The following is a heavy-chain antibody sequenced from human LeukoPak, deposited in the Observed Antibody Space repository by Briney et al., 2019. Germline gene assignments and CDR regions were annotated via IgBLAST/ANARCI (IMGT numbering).Heavy chain of an antibody. CDR2: ISSSSSYI. Sequence: GGSLRLSCAASGFTFSSYSMNWVRQAPGKGLEWVSSISSSSSYIYYADSVKGRSTISRDNAKNSLYLQMNSLRAEDTAVYYCAREGPYYDSSGFYHDAFDIWGQGTMVTVSS. CDR1: GFTFSSYS. V-gene: IGHV3-21*01. D-gene: IGHD3-22*01. CDR3: AREGPYYDSSGFYHDAFDI. J-gene: IGHJ3*02.